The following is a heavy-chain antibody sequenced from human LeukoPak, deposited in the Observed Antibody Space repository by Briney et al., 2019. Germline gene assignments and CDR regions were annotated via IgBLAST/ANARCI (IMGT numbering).Heavy chain of an antibody. J-gene: IGHJ4*02. CDR1: GFTFSSYS. Sequence: GGSLRLSCAASGFTFSSYSMNWVRQAPGKGLEWVSSISSSSSYIYYADSVKGRFTISRDNAKNSLCLQMNSLRAEDTAVYYCARVGIFGVVTLFDYWGQGTLVTVSS. V-gene: IGHV3-21*01. CDR3: ARVGIFGVVTLFDY. CDR2: ISSSSSYI. D-gene: IGHD3-3*01.